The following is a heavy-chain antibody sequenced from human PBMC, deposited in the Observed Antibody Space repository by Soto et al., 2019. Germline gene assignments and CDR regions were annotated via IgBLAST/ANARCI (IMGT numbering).Heavy chain of an antibody. CDR3: ATDGAVGGGDV. V-gene: IGHV4-4*07. Sequence: XETLSLPCTVSGASISSYYGSWIRQPAGKGLEWIGRIYTSVGTNYNPSLKSRVTMSVDTSKNQFSLKLSSVTAADTAVYYCATDGAVGGGDVWGQGTTVTVSS. J-gene: IGHJ6*02. CDR1: GASISSYY. D-gene: IGHD6-19*01. CDR2: IYTSVGT.